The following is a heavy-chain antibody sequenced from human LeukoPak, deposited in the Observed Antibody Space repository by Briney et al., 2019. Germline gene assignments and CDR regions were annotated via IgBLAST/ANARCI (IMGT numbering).Heavy chain of an antibody. V-gene: IGHV3-23*01. D-gene: IGHD4-17*01. Sequence: GVSLRLSCAASGFTFSSYAMSWVRQAPGKGLEWVSAISGSGGSTYYADSVKGRFTISRDNSKNTLYLQMNSLRAEDTAVYYCARGVTTVTTSGKVVNWFDPWGQGTLVTVSS. J-gene: IGHJ5*02. CDR3: ARGVTTVTTSGKVVNWFDP. CDR2: ISGSGGST. CDR1: GFTFSSYA.